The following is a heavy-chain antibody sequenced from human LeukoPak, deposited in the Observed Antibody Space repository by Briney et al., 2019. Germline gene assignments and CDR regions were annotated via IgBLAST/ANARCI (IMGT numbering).Heavy chain of an antibody. Sequence: ASVKVSCKASGYTFTGYYMHWVRQAPGQGLEWMGWINPNSGNTGYAQKFQGRVTMTRNTSISTAYMELSSLRSEDTAVYYCARAVSRYYYGSGSYSDYWGQGTLVTVSS. CDR2: INPNSGNT. D-gene: IGHD3-10*01. V-gene: IGHV1-8*02. CDR1: GYTFTGYY. CDR3: ARAVSRYYYGSGSYSDY. J-gene: IGHJ4*02.